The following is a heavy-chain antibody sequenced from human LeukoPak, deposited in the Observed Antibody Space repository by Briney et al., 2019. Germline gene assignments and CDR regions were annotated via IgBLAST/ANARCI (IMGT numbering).Heavy chain of an antibody. CDR1: NGSISNYY. CDR3: VRFPAKKAD. V-gene: IGHV4-59*08. CDR2: IYYTGDT. Sequence: SETLSLTCTVSNGSISNYYWSWIRQPPGKGLEWIGYIYYTGDTNYTHSLKSRVTISADMSKNQFSLNLTSVTAADTAVYYCVRFPAKKADWGQGPLVTVSS. J-gene: IGHJ4*02.